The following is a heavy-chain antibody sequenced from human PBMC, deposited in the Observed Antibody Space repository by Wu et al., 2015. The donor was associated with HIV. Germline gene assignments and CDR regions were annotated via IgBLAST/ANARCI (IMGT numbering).Heavy chain of an antibody. V-gene: IGHV1/OR15-1*04. CDR2: INPRTDST. CDR3: ARERVDYDSGGYRAHRGYYFDY. J-gene: IGHJ4*02. D-gene: IGHD3-22*01. Sequence: QIQLVQSRAAVKKPGASVKVSCSTFGYTFINNFLHWVRQAPGQGPEWMGVINPRTDSTTYAESFEGRLTMTRDTSKDTMYMELSSLTSEDTATYYCARERVDYDSGGYRAHRGYYFDYWGQGTLVIVSS. CDR1: GYTFINNF.